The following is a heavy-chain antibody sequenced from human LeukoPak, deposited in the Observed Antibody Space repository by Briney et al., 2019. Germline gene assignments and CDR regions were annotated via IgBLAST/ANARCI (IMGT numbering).Heavy chain of an antibody. D-gene: IGHD3-9*01. Sequence: QSAGSLRLSCAASGFTFSSYCMHWVRQAPGKGLEWVSRINSDGGSTTYAGSVKGQFTIYKDNAKTTMYLQMSRLRADTSAVYYGGRGGLTGQMAAFNDWGQGALVSVST. V-gene: IGHV3-74*01. CDR3: GRGGLTGQMAAFND. CDR1: GFTFSSYC. J-gene: IGHJ4*02. CDR2: INSDGGST.